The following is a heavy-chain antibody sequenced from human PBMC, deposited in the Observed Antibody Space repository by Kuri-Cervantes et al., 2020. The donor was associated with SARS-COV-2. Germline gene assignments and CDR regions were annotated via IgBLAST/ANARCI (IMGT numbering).Heavy chain of an antibody. CDR1: GFTFSSYA. V-gene: IGHV3-74*01. CDR2: INPDGSYT. CDR3: TSLSIQLWQTKGGGFDY. J-gene: IGHJ4*02. D-gene: IGHD5-18*01. Sequence: GGSLRLSCAASGFTFSSYAMSWVRQAPGKGLVWVSRINPDGSYTNNADSVKGRFTLSRDNAKNMLFLQMNSLRAEDTAVYYCTSLSIQLWQTKGGGFDYWGQGTLVTVSS.